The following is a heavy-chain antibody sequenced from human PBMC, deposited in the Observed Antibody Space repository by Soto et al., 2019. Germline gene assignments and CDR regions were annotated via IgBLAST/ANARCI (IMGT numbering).Heavy chain of an antibody. CDR3: ARDGYSGRSDGFDI. CDR2: ISYDGNSE. D-gene: IGHD1-26*01. CDR1: GFSFGAYT. J-gene: IGHJ3*02. Sequence: QVQLVESGGGVVQPGMSLRLSWAASGFSFGAYTMHWVRQPPGKGLEWVAAISYDGNSEEYTDPVKGRFTASRDNFKNTVSLQMNGLKSEDTAVYYCARDGYSGRSDGFDIWGQGTMVTVSS. V-gene: IGHV3-30-3*01.